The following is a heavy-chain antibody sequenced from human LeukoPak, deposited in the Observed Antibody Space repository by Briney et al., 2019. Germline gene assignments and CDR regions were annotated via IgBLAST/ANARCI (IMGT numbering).Heavy chain of an antibody. CDR3: AKDLGGYSYGTGGSY. J-gene: IGHJ4*02. V-gene: IGHV3-7*03. Sequence: GGSLRLSCAASGFTFSSYWMSWVRQAPGKGLEWVANIKQNGSEKYYVDSVKGRFTISRDNSKNTLYLQMNSLRAEDTAVYYCAKDLGGYSYGTGGSYWGQGTLVTVSS. CDR1: GFTFSSYW. D-gene: IGHD5-18*01. CDR2: IKQNGSEK.